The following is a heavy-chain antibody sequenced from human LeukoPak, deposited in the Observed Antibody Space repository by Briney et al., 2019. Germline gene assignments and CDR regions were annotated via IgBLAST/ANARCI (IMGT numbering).Heavy chain of an antibody. D-gene: IGHD6-19*01. J-gene: IGHJ4*02. CDR2: IYHSGTT. V-gene: IGHV4-38-2*02. CDR3: ANPPAGSDY. CDR1: DFSISRGYY. Sequence: SETLSLTCTVSDFSISRGYYWGWIRQPPGKGLECIGTIYHSGTTYYSPSLKTRVTISVDTSKNQFSLKLSSVTAADTAVYYCANPPAGSDYWGQGTLVTVSS.